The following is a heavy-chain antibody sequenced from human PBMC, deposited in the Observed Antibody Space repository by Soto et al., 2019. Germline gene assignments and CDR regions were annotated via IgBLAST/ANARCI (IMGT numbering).Heavy chain of an antibody. CDR1: GYTFTRYY. J-gene: IGHJ4*02. Sequence: ASVKVSCKASGYTFTRYYMHWVRQAPGQGLEWMGIINPSDDATSYAEKFQGRLTMTKDTSTSTVYMEMSSLRSEDTAVYYCARDLTREGDYYDRSGYYLDYCGQGTLVTVYS. CDR2: INPSDDAT. D-gene: IGHD3-22*01. V-gene: IGHV1-46*01. CDR3: ARDLTREGDYYDRSGYYLDY.